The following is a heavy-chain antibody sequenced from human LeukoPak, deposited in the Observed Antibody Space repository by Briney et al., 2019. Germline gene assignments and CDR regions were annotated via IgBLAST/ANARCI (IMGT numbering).Heavy chain of an antibody. D-gene: IGHD1-26*01. Sequence: SETLSLTCAVSGYSISSGYYWGWIRQPPGKGLEWIGSIYHSGSTYYNPSLKSRVTISVDTSKNQFSLKLNSVTAADTAVYYCARHSAGKNYYYYMDVWGKGTTVTVSS. CDR3: ARHSAGKNYYYYMDV. CDR1: GYSISSGYY. J-gene: IGHJ6*03. CDR2: IYHSGST. V-gene: IGHV4-38-2*01.